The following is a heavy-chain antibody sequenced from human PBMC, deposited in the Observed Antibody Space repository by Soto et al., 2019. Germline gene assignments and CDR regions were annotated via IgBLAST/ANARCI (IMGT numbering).Heavy chain of an antibody. V-gene: IGHV5-51*01. CDR2: IYPGDSDT. CDR3: ARVGVVSPYYYYGMDV. D-gene: IGHD3-3*01. J-gene: IGHJ6*02. Sequence: PGESLKIACNGSGYSFTSYWIGWVRQMPGKGLEWMGIIYPGDSDTRYSPSFQGQVTISADKSISTAYLQWSSLKASDTAMYYCARVGVVSPYYYYGMDVWGQGTTVTVSS. CDR1: GYSFTSYW.